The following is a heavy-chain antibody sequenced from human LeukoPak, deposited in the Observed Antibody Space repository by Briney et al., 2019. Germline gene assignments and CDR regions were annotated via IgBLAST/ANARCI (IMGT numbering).Heavy chain of an antibody. J-gene: IGHJ4*02. CDR1: GFTFNDYA. CDR3: ARGGGGGSLMRPVEY. D-gene: IGHD2-15*01. CDR2: VRWSGADI. Sequence: GGSLRLSCAASGFTFNDYAIHWVRQAPGKGLEWVSGVRWSGADIGYADSVKGRFTTSRDNVKRSLYLQMNSLRPEDTALYYCARGGGGGSLMRPVEYWGQGALVTVSS. V-gene: IGHV3-9*01.